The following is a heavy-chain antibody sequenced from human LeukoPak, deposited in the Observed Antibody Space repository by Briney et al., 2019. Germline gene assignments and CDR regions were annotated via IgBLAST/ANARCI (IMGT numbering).Heavy chain of an antibody. CDR1: GYTFTSYG. Sequence: ASVKVSCKASGYTFTSYGISWVRQAPGQGLEWMGWISAYNGNTNYAQKLQGRVTMTTDTSTRTAYMELRSLRSDDTAVYYCARAFSSRIAAAGTPYYYYYMDVWGKGTTVTVSS. D-gene: IGHD6-13*01. V-gene: IGHV1-18*01. J-gene: IGHJ6*03. CDR3: ARAFSSRIAAAGTPYYYYYMDV. CDR2: ISAYNGNT.